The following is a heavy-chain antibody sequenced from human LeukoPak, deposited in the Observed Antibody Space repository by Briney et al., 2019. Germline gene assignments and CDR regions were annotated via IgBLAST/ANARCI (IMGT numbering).Heavy chain of an antibody. J-gene: IGHJ4*02. D-gene: IGHD2-15*01. CDR3: VRLLAEGNY. V-gene: IGHV1-2*02. Sequence: ASVKVSCKVSGYTLTELSMHWVRQAPGQGLEWMGWINSNSGDTNYAQKFHGRVTMTRDTSISTAYMELTRLTSDDTAVYYCVRLLAEGNYWGQGTLVTVSS. CDR2: INSNSGDT. CDR1: GYTLTELS.